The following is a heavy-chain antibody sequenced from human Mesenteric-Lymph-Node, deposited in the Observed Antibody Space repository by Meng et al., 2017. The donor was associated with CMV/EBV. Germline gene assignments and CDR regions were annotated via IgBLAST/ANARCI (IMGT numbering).Heavy chain of an antibody. CDR2: IIPIFGTA. CDR3: ARDQMYYAYYDFWSGYSQSFDP. CDR1: YA. Sequence: YAISWVRQAPGQGLEWMGGIIPIFGTANYAQKCQGRVTITTDESTSTAYMELSSLRSEDMAVYYCARDQMYYAYYDFWSGYSQSFDPWGQGTLVTVSS. V-gene: IGHV1-69*05. J-gene: IGHJ5*02. D-gene: IGHD3-3*01.